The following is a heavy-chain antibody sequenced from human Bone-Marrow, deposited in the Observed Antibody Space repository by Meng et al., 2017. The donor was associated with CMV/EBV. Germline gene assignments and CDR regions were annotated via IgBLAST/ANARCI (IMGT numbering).Heavy chain of an antibody. Sequence: SVKVSCKASGGTFSSYAISWVRQAPGQGLEWMGGIIPILGIANYAQKFQGRVTITADKSTSTAYMELSSLRSEDTAVYYCARTLPKDIVVVPAAIGYYFYYWGQGTLVTVSS. CDR3: ARTLPKDIVVVPAAIGYYFYY. V-gene: IGHV1-69*10. CDR1: GGTFSSYA. D-gene: IGHD2-2*02. J-gene: IGHJ4*02. CDR2: IIPILGIA.